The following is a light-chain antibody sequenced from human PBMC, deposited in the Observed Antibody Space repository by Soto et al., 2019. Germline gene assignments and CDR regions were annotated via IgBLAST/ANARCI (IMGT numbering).Light chain of an antibody. CDR3: SSCTSTSTCL. J-gene: IGLJ1*01. CDR1: SSDVGGYNY. Sequence: QSGLNQPPAVSGYPGQSITISCTGTSSDVGGYNYVSWYQQHPGKAPKLIIYEVSNRPSGVSNRFSGSKSGNTASPTISGLQPEDETDYYCSSCTSTSTCLFGTGTKVTVL. CDR2: EVS. V-gene: IGLV2-14*01.